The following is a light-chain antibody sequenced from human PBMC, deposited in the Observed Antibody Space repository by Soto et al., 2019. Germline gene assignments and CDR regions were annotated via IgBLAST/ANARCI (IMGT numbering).Light chain of an antibody. J-gene: IGKJ1*01. CDR1: QSVSSSY. V-gene: IGKV3-20*01. Sequence: IVMTQSPATLFVSPGERAPPPCRASQSVSSSYLAWYQQKTGQPPRILIYGASNRDSGISDRFSGSGSGTDFTLTIYRLEPEDFSVYYCQQYDSSPWTFGQGTKVDIK. CDR2: GAS. CDR3: QQYDSSPWT.